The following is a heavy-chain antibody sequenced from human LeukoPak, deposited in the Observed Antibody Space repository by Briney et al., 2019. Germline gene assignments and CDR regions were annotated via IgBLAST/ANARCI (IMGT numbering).Heavy chain of an antibody. CDR1: GGSISSSSDY. CDR3: AREHDTFVI. Sequence: SETLSLTCTVSGGSISSSSDYWGWIRQPPGKGLEWTGSIYYSGSTYYNPSLKSRVTISVDTSKNQSSLKLSSVTAADTAVYYCAREHDTFVICGQRTLVTVSS. J-gene: IGHJ3*02. CDR2: IYYSGST. V-gene: IGHV4-39*02.